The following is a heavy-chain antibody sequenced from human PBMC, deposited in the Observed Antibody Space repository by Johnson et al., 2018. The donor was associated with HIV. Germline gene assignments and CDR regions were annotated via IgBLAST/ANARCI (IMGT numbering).Heavy chain of an antibody. Sequence: QVQLVESGGRVVQPGRSLRLSCAASGFTFSKFGMHWVRQAPGKGLQWVAVIWYDGSSAYFAASVTGRFTISRDNSKNTLYLQMNSLRADDTAIYYCAKGLAPWSPFVAYEMRGRAKVVMVASGGGAFQ. J-gene: IGHJ1*01. CDR1: GFTFSKFG. CDR3: AKGLAPWSPFVAYEMRGRAKVVMVASGGGAFQ. D-gene: IGHD2-21*01. V-gene: IGHV3-33*06. CDR2: IWYDGSSA.